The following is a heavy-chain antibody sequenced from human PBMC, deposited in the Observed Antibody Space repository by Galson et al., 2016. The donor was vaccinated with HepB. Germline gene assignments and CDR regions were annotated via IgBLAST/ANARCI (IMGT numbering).Heavy chain of an antibody. J-gene: IGHJ4*02. CDR3: AGASRIEPYTSGWYFFDS. Sequence: SETLSLTCTVSGDSVTNSPFHWAWIRQPAGKGLEWIGTISYSGSAYYNSSLKSRLSISIDPSNNQFPLMLSSVTAADTAMYFCAGASRIEPYTSGWYFFDSWGQGILVTVSS. CDR2: ISYSGSA. V-gene: IGHV4-39*06. D-gene: IGHD6-19*01. CDR1: GDSVTNSPFH.